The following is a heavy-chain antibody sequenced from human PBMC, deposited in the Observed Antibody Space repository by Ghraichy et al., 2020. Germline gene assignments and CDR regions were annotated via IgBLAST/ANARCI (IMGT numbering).Heavy chain of an antibody. D-gene: IGHD1-26*01. CDR2: IFSGDST. J-gene: IGHJ2*01. Sequence: LTCAASGFIVSSNYLSWVRQAPGKGLEWVSVIFSGDSTFYADSVKGRFTISRHNSKNTLYLQVNNLRPEDTAVYYCARYSRVGATRGFWYFDLWGRGTLVSVSS. V-gene: IGHV3-53*04. CDR3: ARYSRVGATRGFWYFDL. CDR1: GFIVSSNY.